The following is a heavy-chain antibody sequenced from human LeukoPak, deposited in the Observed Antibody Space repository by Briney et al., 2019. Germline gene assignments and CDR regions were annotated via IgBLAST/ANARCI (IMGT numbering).Heavy chain of an antibody. D-gene: IGHD3-22*01. V-gene: IGHV3-30*02. J-gene: IGHJ3*02. CDR1: GFTFSSYS. CDR3: AKGGYSPLDAFDI. Sequence: PGGSLRLSCAASGFTFSSYSMNWVRQAPGKGLEWVAFIRYDGSNKYYADSVKGRFTISRDNSKNALYLQMNSLRAEDTAVYYCAKGGYSPLDAFDIWGQGTMVTVSS. CDR2: IRYDGSNK.